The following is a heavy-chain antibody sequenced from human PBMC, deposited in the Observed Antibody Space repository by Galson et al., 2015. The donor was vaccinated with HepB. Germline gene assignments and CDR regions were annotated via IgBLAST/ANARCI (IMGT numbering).Heavy chain of an antibody. V-gene: IGHV5-51*01. CDR1: GYSFTSYW. CDR3: TRVAVAGKAEHFQH. J-gene: IGHJ1*01. Sequence: QSGAEVKKPGESLKISCKGSGYSFTSYWIGWVRQMPGKGLEWMGIVYPGDSDARYSPSFQGQVTMSADMSINTAYLQWSSLKASDTAMYYCTRVAVAGKAEHFQHWGQGTLVTVSS. D-gene: IGHD6-19*01. CDR2: VYPGDSDA.